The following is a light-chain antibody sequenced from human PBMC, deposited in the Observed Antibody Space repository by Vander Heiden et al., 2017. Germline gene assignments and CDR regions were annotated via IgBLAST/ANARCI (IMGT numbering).Light chain of an antibody. V-gene: IGKV1-39*01. CDR2: AAS. Sequence: DIQMTQSPSSLSASVGDRGTITCRASQSISSYLNWYQQKPGKAPNSLVYAASSLKSGIPARFSGSGSGTDLTRTISRVQPEDFATYHCQQCESKVWTFGQGTKVXIK. CDR3: QQCESKVWT. J-gene: IGKJ1*01. CDR1: QSISSY.